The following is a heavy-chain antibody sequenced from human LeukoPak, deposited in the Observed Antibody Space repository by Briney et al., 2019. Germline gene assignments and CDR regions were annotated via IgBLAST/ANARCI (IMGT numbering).Heavy chain of an antibody. V-gene: IGHV1-18*04. J-gene: IGHJ4*02. CDR3: ARDYGEGRVATIPLAY. D-gene: IGHD5-12*01. Sequence: ATVKVSCKASGYTFTNYGITWVRQAPGQGLEWIAWISGYNGKTNYAQNLQGRVTMTTDTSTSTAYMDLRSLRSDDTAVYYCARDYGEGRVATIPLAYWGQGTLVTVSS. CDR2: ISGYNGKT. CDR1: GYTFTNYG.